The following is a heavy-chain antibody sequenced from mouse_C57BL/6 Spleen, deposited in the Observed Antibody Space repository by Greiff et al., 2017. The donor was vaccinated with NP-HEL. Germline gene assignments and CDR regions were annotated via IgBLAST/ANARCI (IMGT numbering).Heavy chain of an antibody. CDR3: ATPMITDAMDY. Sequence: VQLQQSGAELVKPGASVKLSCTASGFNIKDYYMHWVKQRTEQGLEWIGRIDPEDGDTKYAPKFQGKATITADTSSNTAYLQLSSLTSEDTAVYYCATPMITDAMDYWGQGTSVTVSS. D-gene: IGHD2-4*01. CDR2: IDPEDGDT. CDR1: GFNIKDYY. J-gene: IGHJ4*01. V-gene: IGHV14-2*01.